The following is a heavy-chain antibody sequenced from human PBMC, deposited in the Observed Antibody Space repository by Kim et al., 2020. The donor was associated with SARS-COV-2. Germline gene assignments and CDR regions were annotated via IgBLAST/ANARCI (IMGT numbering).Heavy chain of an antibody. CDR2: ISPSGSA. Sequence: GGSLRLSCAASGFTFSDRHMSWIRQAPGKGLEWISYISPSGSAAYTDSVKGRFIMSRDNAKKSVYLQMDSLRAEDTAVYYYAKSPREVAYWGQGTLVIVS. CDR1: GFTFSDRH. CDR3: AKSPREVAY. J-gene: IGHJ4*02. V-gene: IGHV3-11*04. D-gene: IGHD1-26*01.